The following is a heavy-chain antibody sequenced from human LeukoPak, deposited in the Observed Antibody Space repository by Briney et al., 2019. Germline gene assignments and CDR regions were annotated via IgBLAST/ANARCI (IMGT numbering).Heavy chain of an antibody. D-gene: IGHD2-2*01. CDR3: ARDALYCSSTSCYSL. CDR2: ISAYNGNT. V-gene: IGHV1-18*01. J-gene: IGHJ4*02. CDR1: GYTFTSYG. Sequence: GASVKVSCKASGYTFTSYGISWVRQAPGQGLEWMGWISAYNGNTNYAQKLQGRVTMTTDTSTSTAYMELRSLRSDDTAVYYCARDALYCSSTSCYSLWGQGTLVTVSS.